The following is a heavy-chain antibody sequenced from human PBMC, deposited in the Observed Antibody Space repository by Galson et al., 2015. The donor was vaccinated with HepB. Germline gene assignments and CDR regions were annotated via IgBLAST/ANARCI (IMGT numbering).Heavy chain of an antibody. J-gene: IGHJ3*02. CDR1: GFSLSTSGMC. CDR3: ARSWTDIVVVPAAGVAFDI. V-gene: IGHV2-70*01. CDR2: IDWDDDT. D-gene: IGHD2-2*01. Sequence: PALVKPTQTLTLTCTFSGFSLSTSGMCVSWIRQPPGKALEWLALIDWDDDTYYSTSLKTRLTISKDTSKNQVVLTMTNMDPVDTATYYCARSWTDIVVVPAAGVAFDIWGQGTMVTVSS.